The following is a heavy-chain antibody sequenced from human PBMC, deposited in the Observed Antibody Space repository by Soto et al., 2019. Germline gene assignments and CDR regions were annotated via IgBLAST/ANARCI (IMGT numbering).Heavy chain of an antibody. CDR3: GGGGVYYYYYYGMDV. J-gene: IGHJ6*02. CDR1: GGSLSSSIYY. Sequence: SETLSLTCPVSGGSLSSSIYYWGWLRQPPGKGLEWIGSIYYSGSTYYNPSLKSRVTISVDTSKNQFSLKLSSVTAADTAVYYCGGGGVYYYYYYGMDVWGQGTTVTVSS. D-gene: IGHD2-8*02. CDR2: IYYSGST. V-gene: IGHV4-39*01.